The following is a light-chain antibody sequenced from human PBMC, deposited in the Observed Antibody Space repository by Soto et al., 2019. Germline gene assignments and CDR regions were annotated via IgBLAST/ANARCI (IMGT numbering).Light chain of an antibody. CDR3: SSYTSTNTLV. J-gene: IGLJ2*01. CDR2: GVS. Sequence: QSALTQPASVSGSPGQSITISCTGTSSDVGDYNYVSWNQQHPGKAPKLIIYGVSNRPSGISNRFSGSKSGNTASLTISGLQAEDEADYYCSSYTSTNTLVFGGGTKLTVL. V-gene: IGLV2-14*01. CDR1: SSDVGDYNY.